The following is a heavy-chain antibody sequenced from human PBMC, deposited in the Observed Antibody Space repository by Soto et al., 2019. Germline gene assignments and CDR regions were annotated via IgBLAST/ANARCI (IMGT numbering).Heavy chain of an antibody. CDR2: ISDTGGDS. V-gene: IGHV3-23*01. J-gene: IGHJ4*02. CDR3: VRDLYRSATMPCLDH. D-gene: IGHD1-1*01. CDR1: GFTFINYA. Sequence: GSLRLSCEASGFTFINYAMSWVRQSPGKGLEWVSSISDTGGDSYYADSMDGRFTVSRDNSKNTLYLQINSLRAEDTAIYYCVRDLYRSATMPCLDHWGQEALVTVSS.